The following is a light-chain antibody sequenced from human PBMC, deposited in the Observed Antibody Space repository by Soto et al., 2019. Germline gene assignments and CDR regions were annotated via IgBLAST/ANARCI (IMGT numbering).Light chain of an antibody. CDR3: NSYTSSSTHV. CDR2: DVS. Sequence: QSALTQPASVSGCPGQSITISCTGTSSDVGGYNYVSWYQQHPGKAPKLIISDVSNRPSGVSNRFSGSKSGNTASLTISGLQAEDEADYYCNSYTSSSTHVFGTRTKVTVL. V-gene: IGLV2-14*03. J-gene: IGLJ1*01. CDR1: SSDVGGYNY.